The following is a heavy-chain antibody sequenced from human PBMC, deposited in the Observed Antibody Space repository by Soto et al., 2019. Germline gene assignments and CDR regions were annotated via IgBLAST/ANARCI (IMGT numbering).Heavy chain of an antibody. D-gene: IGHD2-2*02. CDR1: GFTFSSYA. CDR3: AKDRGSGSTSWYNGWFDP. J-gene: IGHJ5*02. V-gene: IGHV3-23*01. CDR2: ISGSGGST. Sequence: EVQLLESGGGLVQPGGSLRLSCVASGFTFSSYAMTWVRQAPGKGLEWVSAISGSGGSTYYADSVKGRFTISRDNSKNALYLQRNSLRAEDTAVYYCAKDRGSGSTSWYNGWFDPCGQGTLVTVSS.